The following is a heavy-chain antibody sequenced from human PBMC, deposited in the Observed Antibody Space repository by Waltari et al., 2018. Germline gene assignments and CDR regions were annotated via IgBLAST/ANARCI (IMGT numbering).Heavy chain of an antibody. J-gene: IGHJ6*03. CDR2: IYYSGST. V-gene: IGHV4-59*01. CDR3: ARGPRLVIKDYYMDV. Sequence: QVQLQESGPGLVKPSETLSLTCTVSGGSISSYYWSCIRQPPGKGLEWIGYIYYSGSTNYNPSLKSRVTISVDTSKNQFSLKLSSVTAADTAVYYCARGPRLVIKDYYMDVWGKGTTVTVSS. CDR1: GGSISSYY. D-gene: IGHD3-9*01.